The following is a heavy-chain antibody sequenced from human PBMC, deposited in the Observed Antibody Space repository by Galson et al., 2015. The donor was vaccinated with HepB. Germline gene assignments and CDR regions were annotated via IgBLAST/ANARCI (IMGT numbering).Heavy chain of an antibody. CDR1: GFTFSNAW. D-gene: IGHD3-22*01. J-gene: IGHJ4*02. V-gene: IGHV3-15*07. CDR3: TTEITMIVVVALT. CDR2: IKSKTDGGAT. Sequence: SLRLSCAASGFTFSNAWMNWVRQAPGKGLEWVGRIKSKTDGGATDYAAPVKGRFTISRDDSKNTLYLQMNSLKTEDTAVYYCTTEITMIVVVALTWGQGTLVTVSS.